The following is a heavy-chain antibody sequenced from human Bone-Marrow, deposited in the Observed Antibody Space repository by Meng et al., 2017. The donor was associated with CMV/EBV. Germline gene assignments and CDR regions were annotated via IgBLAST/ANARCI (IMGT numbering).Heavy chain of an antibody. CDR2: ISSSSSYI. CDR3: ARDLGSLTQKFDY. CDR1: GFTFSSYS. Sequence: GESLKISCAASGFTFSSYSMNWVRQAPGKGLEWVSSISSSSSYIYYADSVKGRFTISRDNAKNSLYLQMNSLRAEDTAVYYCARDLGSLTQKFDYWGQGPLVTVSS. V-gene: IGHV3-21*01. J-gene: IGHJ4*02. D-gene: IGHD6-19*01.